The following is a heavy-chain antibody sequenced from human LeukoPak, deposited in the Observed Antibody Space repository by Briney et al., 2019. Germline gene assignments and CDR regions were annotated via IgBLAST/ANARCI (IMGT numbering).Heavy chain of an antibody. CDR3: ASSGSYRFDY. J-gene: IGHJ4*02. Sequence: GGSLRLSCAASGFTFSSYSMNWVRQAPGKGLEWVSHITASGAAMFYADSVKGRFTISRDNAKNSLYLQRNSLRDEDTAVYYCASSGSYRFDYWGQGTLVTVSS. CDR2: ITASGAAM. D-gene: IGHD1-26*01. CDR1: GFTFSSYS. V-gene: IGHV3-48*02.